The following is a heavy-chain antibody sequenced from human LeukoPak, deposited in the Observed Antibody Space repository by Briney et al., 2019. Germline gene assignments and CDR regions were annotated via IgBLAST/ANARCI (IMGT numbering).Heavy chain of an antibody. CDR3: VRGAGPGTPFD. CDR2: INYDARSR. V-gene: IGHV3-74*01. J-gene: IGHJ1*01. CDR1: GFTFSLSW. D-gene: IGHD1-1*01. Sequence: GGSLRLSCAASGFTFSLSWMHWVRQAPGKGREWVSSINYDARSRTYADSVKGRLTISRDNAENTLFLQMNSLRVEDTAIYSCVRGAGPGTPFDWGQGILVTVSS.